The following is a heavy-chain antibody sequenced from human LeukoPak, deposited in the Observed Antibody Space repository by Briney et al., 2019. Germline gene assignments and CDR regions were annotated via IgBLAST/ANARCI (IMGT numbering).Heavy chain of an antibody. CDR1: GASISSTGYY. Sequence: SETLSLTCTVSGASISSTGYYWGWTRQSPGKRLEWIGSLFNSGVTYYSPSPKSRVSTSVDTSNNHFSLRLTSLTAADTAIYYCARHRVASAYSSFDYWGQGTLVTVSS. V-gene: IGHV4-39*01. CDR3: ARHRVASAYSSFDY. J-gene: IGHJ4*02. CDR2: LFNSGVT. D-gene: IGHD2-15*01.